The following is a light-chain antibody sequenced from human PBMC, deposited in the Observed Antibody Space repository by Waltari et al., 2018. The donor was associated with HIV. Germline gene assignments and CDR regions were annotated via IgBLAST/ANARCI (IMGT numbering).Light chain of an antibody. J-gene: IGLJ2*01. CDR3: GADHGRGSNVV. Sequence: QPVLTQPPSASASLGASVTLTCTPSSAYHNYKVDGFQPRPGKGPRFVMRVGTGGNVGSKGDGIPDRFSVLGSGLNRYLIIINSQEEDESDYYCGADHGRGSNVVFGGGTKLTVL. CDR2: VGTGGNVG. CDR1: SAYHNYK. V-gene: IGLV9-49*01.